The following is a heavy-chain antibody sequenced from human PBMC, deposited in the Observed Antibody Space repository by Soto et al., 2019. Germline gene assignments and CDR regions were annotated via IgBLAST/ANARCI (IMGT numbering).Heavy chain of an antibody. V-gene: IGHV4-59*01. Sequence: QVQLQESGPGLVKPSETLSLTCTVSSDSISSYYWSWIRQPPGKRLEWIGYISYSGSTDYNPSLKSRVTISGDTSKNQFSLKVSSVTAADTAVYYCARGTSWQLPFGYWGQGTLVTVSS. CDR1: SDSISSYY. CDR2: ISYSGST. CDR3: ARGTSWQLPFGY. J-gene: IGHJ4*02. D-gene: IGHD6-13*01.